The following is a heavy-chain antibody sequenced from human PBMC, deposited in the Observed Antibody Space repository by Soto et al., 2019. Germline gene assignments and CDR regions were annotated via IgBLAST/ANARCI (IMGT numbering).Heavy chain of an antibody. J-gene: IGHJ4*02. V-gene: IGHV4-59*01. Sequence: PSETLSLTCTVSGGSISSYYWSWLRQPPGKGLEWIGYIYYSGSTNYNPSLKSRVTISVDTSKSQFSLKLSSVTAADTAVYYCARGGGVYYFDYWGQGTLVTVSS. D-gene: IGHD2-8*02. CDR1: GGSISSYY. CDR3: ARGGGVYYFDY. CDR2: IYYSGST.